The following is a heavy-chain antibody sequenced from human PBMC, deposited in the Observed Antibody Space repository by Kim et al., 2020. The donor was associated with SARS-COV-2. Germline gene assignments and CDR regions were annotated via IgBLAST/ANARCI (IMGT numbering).Heavy chain of an antibody. V-gene: IGHV3-23*01. J-gene: IGHJ4*02. CDR3: MKGGWGWIWDH. D-gene: IGHD2-2*03. Sequence: GGSLRLSCTTSGFTFTGYAMSWVRQAPGKGLEWFSSIDGSDGTTYYVDSVKGRFTISRDNSKNTLYLQMSNLRADDTAVYYCMKGGWGWIWDHWGQGTLVTVSS. CDR1: GFTFTGYA. CDR2: IDGSDGTT.